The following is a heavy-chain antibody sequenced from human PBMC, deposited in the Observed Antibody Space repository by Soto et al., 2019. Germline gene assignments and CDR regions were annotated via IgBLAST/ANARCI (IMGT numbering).Heavy chain of an antibody. CDR1: GFTFSSYA. CDR2: ISYDGSNK. D-gene: IGHD1-26*01. Sequence: VQLVESGGTLVQPGGSLRLSCSASGFTFSSYAMHWVRQAPGKGLEWVAVISYDGSNKYYADSVKGRFTISRDNSKNTLYLQMNSLRAEDTAVYYCARDRGATRAYFDYWGQGTLVTVSS. V-gene: IGHV3-30-3*01. J-gene: IGHJ4*02. CDR3: ARDRGATRAYFDY.